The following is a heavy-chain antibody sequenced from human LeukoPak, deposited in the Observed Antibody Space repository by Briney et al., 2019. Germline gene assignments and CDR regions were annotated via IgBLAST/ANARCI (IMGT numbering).Heavy chain of an antibody. Sequence: PGGSLRLSCAASGFTFRSYEMNWVRQAPGKGLEWISHINRGGQTIHYADSVKGRFTISRDNAKNSLYLQMNSLRADDTAVYYCARLIRGFSSAYWGHGTLVTVSS. CDR1: GFTFRSYE. J-gene: IGHJ4*01. CDR2: INRGGQTI. V-gene: IGHV3-48*03. CDR3: ARLIRGFSSAY. D-gene: IGHD5-18*01.